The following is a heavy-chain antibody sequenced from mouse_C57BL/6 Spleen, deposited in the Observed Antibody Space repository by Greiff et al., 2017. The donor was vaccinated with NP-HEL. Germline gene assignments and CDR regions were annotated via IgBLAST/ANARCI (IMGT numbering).Heavy chain of an antibody. CDR3: ASSGGKRYFDV. D-gene: IGHD3-1*01. CDR1: GYTFTSYW. CDR2: IDPSDSYT. V-gene: IGHV1-69*01. Sequence: QVQLQQPGAELVMPGASVKLSCKASGYTFTSYWMHWVKQRPGQGLEWIGEIDPSDSYTNYNQKFKGKSTLTVDKSSSTAYMQLSSLTSEGSAVYYCASSGGKRYFDVWGTGTTVTVSS. J-gene: IGHJ1*03.